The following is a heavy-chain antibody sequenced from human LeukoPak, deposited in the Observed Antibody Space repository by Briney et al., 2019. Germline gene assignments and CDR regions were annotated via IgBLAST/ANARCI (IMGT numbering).Heavy chain of an antibody. CDR1: GFTVSRNY. CDR2: IYSSGTT. V-gene: IGHV3-53*01. Sequence: GSLRLSCAASGFTVSRNYMTWVRQAPGKGLEWVSVIYSSGTTYYADSVKGRFTISRDNSKNTLYLQMNSLRAEDTAVYYCARGERIEGITIFWSTAYHDAFDIWGQGTMVTVSS. J-gene: IGHJ3*02. D-gene: IGHD3-9*01. CDR3: ARGERIEGITIFWSTAYHDAFDI.